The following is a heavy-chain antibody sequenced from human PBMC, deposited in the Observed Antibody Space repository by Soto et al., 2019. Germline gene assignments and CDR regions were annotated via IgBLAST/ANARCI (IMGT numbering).Heavy chain of an antibody. CDR3: AYSSTPFDS. D-gene: IGHD6-13*01. CDR1: GFTFSSYA. CDR2: ISGSGGST. Sequence: EVQLLESGGGLVQPGGSLRLSCAASGFTFSSYAMSWVRQAPGKGLEWVSAISGSGGSTYYADSVKGRFTISRDNSKNTMYLQMTSLSAEDTAVYYCAYSSTPFDSWGQGTLVTVSS. J-gene: IGHJ4*02. V-gene: IGHV3-23*01.